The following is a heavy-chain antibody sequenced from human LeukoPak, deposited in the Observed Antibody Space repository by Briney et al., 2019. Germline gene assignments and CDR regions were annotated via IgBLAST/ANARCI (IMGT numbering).Heavy chain of an antibody. D-gene: IGHD3-10*01. CDR2: IKQDGSEK. J-gene: IGHJ5*02. Sequence: PGGSLRLSCAASGFTFSSYWMSWVRQAPGKGLEWEANIKQDGSEKYYVDSVKGRFTISRDNAKNSLYLQMNSLRAEDTAVYYCARGPRGVIKFGWFDPWGPGTLVTVSS. V-gene: IGHV3-7*01. CDR1: GFTFSSYW. CDR3: ARGPRGVIKFGWFDP.